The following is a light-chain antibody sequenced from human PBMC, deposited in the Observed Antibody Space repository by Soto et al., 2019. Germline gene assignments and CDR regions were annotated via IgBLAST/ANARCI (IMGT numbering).Light chain of an antibody. Sequence: EIVLTQSPATLSLSPGQRATLSCRASQSVSSYLAWYQQKPGQAPRLLIFDASSRATGIPARFSGSGSGTDFSLTIRGLKPEDFAVYYCQQYGSSSITFGQGTRVEIK. CDR1: QSVSSY. CDR3: QQYGSSSIT. J-gene: IGKJ5*01. CDR2: DAS. V-gene: IGKV3-20*01.